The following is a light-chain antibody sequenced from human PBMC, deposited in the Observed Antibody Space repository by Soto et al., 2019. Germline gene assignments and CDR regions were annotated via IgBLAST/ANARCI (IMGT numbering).Light chain of an antibody. V-gene: IGLV2-14*01. CDR3: SSYTSSSTLGV. CDR2: DVS. Sequence: QSALTQPASVSGSPGQSITISCTGTSSDVGGYNYVSWYQQHPGKAPKLMIYDVSNRPSGVSNRFSGSKSGNTASLTISGLQAEDAADYYCSSYTSSSTLGVFGTGTKLTV. CDR1: SSDVGGYNY. J-gene: IGLJ1*01.